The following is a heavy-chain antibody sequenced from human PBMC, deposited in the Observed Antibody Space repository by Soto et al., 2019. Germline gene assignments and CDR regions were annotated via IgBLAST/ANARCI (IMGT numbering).Heavy chain of an antibody. CDR2: IYHSGST. V-gene: IGHV4-38-2*01. Sequence: PSETLSLTCAVSGYSISTGFNWAWIRQPPGKGLEWIGSIYHSGSTYYNLSLKSRVTISSDASKNQISLKLSSVTAADTALYYCARAWGTGFYQLDSWGQGTLVTVSS. CDR3: ARAWGTGFYQLDS. J-gene: IGHJ4*02. CDR1: GYSISTGFN. D-gene: IGHD2-2*01.